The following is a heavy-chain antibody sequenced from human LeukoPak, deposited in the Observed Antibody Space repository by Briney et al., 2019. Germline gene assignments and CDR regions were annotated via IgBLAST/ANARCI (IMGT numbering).Heavy chain of an antibody. Sequence: ASVKVSCKASGYTFTGYYMHWVRRAPGQGLEWMGWINPNSGGTNYAQKFQGRVTMTRDTSISTAYMELSRLRSDDTAVYYCARDRVAVAGSLDFDYWGQGTLVTVSS. V-gene: IGHV1-2*02. CDR1: GYTFTGYY. CDR3: ARDRVAVAGSLDFDY. J-gene: IGHJ4*02. CDR2: INPNSGGT. D-gene: IGHD6-19*01.